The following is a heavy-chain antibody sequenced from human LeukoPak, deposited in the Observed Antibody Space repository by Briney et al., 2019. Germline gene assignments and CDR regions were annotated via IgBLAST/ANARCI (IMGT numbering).Heavy chain of an antibody. Sequence: GGSLRLSCAASGFTFSSYWMSWVRQAPGKGLEWVANIKQDGSEKYYVDSVKGRFTISRDNAKNSLYLQMNSLRAEDTAVYYCARERPGYCSSTSCPRAFDIWGQGTMVTVSS. CDR3: ARERPGYCSSTSCPRAFDI. J-gene: IGHJ3*02. CDR1: GFTFSSYW. V-gene: IGHV3-7*01. CDR2: IKQDGSEK. D-gene: IGHD2-2*01.